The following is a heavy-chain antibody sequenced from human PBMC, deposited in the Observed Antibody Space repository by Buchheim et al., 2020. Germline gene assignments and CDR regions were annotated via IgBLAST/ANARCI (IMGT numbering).Heavy chain of an antibody. V-gene: IGHV3-30*18. CDR3: AKEGVPAAISAVYFYYMDV. D-gene: IGHD2-2*01. CDR2: ISYDGSNK. J-gene: IGHJ6*03. CDR1: GFTFRSYG. Sequence: QVQLVESGGGGVQPGRSLRLSCAASGFTFRSYGMHWVRQAPGKGLEWLGIISYDGSNKYYADSVKGRFTISRDNSKNTLDLQMSSLRVEDTAVYYCAKEGVPAAISAVYFYYMDVRGKGIT.